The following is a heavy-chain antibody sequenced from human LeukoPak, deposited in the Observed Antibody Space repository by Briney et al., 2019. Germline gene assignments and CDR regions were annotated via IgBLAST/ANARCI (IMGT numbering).Heavy chain of an antibody. V-gene: IGHV1-69*13. Sequence: GASVKVSCKASGGTFSSYAISWVRQAPGQGLEWMGGIIPIFGTANYAQKFQGRVTITADESTSTAYMELSSLRSEDTAVYYCATGPGYCSGGSCLYYYYYYYMDVWGKGTTVTISS. CDR1: GGTFSSYA. J-gene: IGHJ6*03. D-gene: IGHD2-15*01. CDR2: IIPIFGTA. CDR3: ATGPGYCSGGSCLYYYYYYYMDV.